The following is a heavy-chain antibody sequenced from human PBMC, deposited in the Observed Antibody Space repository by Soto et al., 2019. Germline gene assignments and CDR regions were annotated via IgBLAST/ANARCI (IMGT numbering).Heavy chain of an antibody. CDR3: ARDTREERFLEWLSSFDY. D-gene: IGHD3-3*01. V-gene: IGHV3-30-3*01. Sequence: GGALRLSFGAPGFTFSSYAMPWGRPGPGKGVEWVAVISYDGSNKYYADSVKGRFTISRDNSKNTLYLQMNSLRAEDTAVYYCARDTREERFLEWLSSFDYWGQGTLVTVPQ. J-gene: IGHJ4*02. CDR1: GFTFSSYA. CDR2: ISYDGSNK.